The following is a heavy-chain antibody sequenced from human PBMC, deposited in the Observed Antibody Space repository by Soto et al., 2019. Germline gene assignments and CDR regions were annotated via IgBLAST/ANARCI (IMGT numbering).Heavy chain of an antibody. Sequence: QVQLVESGGGVVQPGRSLRLSCAASGFTFNNYCRHWVRQAPGKGLEWVAVISNDGSDKYYADSVKGRLTISRDNSKDTLYLQMNSLRAEDTAVYYCAKDQGIAASHGIDWGQGTMVTVPS. V-gene: IGHV3-30*18. CDR2: ISNDGSDK. CDR3: AKDQGIAASHGID. D-gene: IGHD6-13*01. J-gene: IGHJ3*01. CDR1: GFTFNNYC.